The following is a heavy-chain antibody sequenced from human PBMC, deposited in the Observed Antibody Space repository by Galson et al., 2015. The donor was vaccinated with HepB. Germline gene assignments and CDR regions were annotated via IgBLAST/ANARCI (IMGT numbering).Heavy chain of an antibody. CDR2: ISYDGSNK. J-gene: IGHJ4*02. CDR1: GFTFSSYA. Sequence: SLRLSCAASGFTFSSYAMHWVRQAPGKGLEWVAVISYDGSNKYYADSVKGRFTISRDNSKNTLYLQMNSLRAEDTAVYYCARARIVVVPAAIRELTSIFDYWGQGTLVTVSS. V-gene: IGHV3-30-3*01. CDR3: ARARIVVVPAAIRELTSIFDY. D-gene: IGHD2-2*01.